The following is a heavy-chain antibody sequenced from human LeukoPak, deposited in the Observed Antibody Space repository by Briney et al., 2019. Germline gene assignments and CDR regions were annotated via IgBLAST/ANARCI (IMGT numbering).Heavy chain of an antibody. J-gene: IGHJ4*02. CDR2: IRQDDSEK. V-gene: IGHV3-7*01. D-gene: IGHD4-23*01. CDR1: GFTFSDYW. Sequence: GGSLKLSCSASGFTFSDYWMIWVRQAPGKGLEWVANIRQDDSEKNYVDSVKGRFTISRDNAKFSLYLQMSSLRAEDTAVYYCATDRKVGTWDPRFNYWGQGTLVTVSS. CDR3: ATDRKVGTWDPRFNY.